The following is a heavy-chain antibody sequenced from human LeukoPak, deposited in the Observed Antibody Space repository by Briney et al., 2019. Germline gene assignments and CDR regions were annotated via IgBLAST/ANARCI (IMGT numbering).Heavy chain of an antibody. J-gene: IGHJ4*02. D-gene: IGHD1-26*01. V-gene: IGHV4-4*02. CDR3: ARHVGSVGELPDDY. CDR1: GGSISSSNW. Sequence: SETLSLTCAVSGGSISSSNWWSWVRQPPGKGLEWIGEIYHSGSTNYNPSLKSRVTISVDKSKNQFSLKLSSVTAADTAVYYCARHVGSVGELPDDYWGQGTLVTVSS. CDR2: IYHSGST.